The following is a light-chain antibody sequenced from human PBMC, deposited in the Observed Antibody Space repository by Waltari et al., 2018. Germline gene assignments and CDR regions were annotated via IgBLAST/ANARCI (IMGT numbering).Light chain of an antibody. J-gene: IGKJ5*01. CDR3: QQYENFPVT. V-gene: IGKV1-33*01. Sequence: DIQVTQSPSSLSASVGDIVTITCQVTQDISNYLNWYQQKPGKSPKLLIYDTSHLQTGVPSRFSRSGGGTDFTFTISSLQPEDIATYYCQQYENFPVTFGQGTRLEIK. CDR1: QDISNY. CDR2: DTS.